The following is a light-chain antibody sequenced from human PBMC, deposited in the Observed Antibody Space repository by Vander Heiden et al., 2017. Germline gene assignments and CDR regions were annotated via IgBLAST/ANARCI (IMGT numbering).Light chain of an antibody. CDR3: QQYGTSPGT. J-gene: IGKJ1*01. CDR2: AVS. V-gene: IGKV3-20*01. CDR1: QSLSRRY. Sequence: IVLTQSPGPLSLSPGERATLSCRASQSLSRRYLAWYQQKPGQAPRLLMYAVSSRATGIPDRFSGSGSGTDFTLTISRLEPEDFAVYYCQQYGTSPGTFGQGTKVEIK.